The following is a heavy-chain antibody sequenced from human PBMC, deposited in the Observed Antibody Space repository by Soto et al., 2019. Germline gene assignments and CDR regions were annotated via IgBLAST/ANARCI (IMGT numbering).Heavy chain of an antibody. CDR3: ARLITMVRGVIIGFDP. Sequence: SETLSFTCTVSGGSISSGGYYWSWIRQHPGKGLEWIGYIYYSGSTYYNPSLKSRVTISVDTSKNQFSLKLSSVTAADTAVYYCARLITMVRGVIIGFDPWGQGTLVTVSS. CDR2: IYYSGST. CDR1: GGSISSGGYY. D-gene: IGHD3-10*01. V-gene: IGHV4-31*03. J-gene: IGHJ5*02.